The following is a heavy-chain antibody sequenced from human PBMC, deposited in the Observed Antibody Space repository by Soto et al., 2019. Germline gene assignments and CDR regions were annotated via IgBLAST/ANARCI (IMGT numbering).Heavy chain of an antibody. Sequence: QVQLVQSGAEVKKPGASVKVSCKASGYTFTSYGISWVRQAPGQGLEWRGWISAYNGNTNYAQKLPGRVTMTTDTSTSTAYMELRSVRSVDTAVYYCARDYYVILTGYYFEDYWGQGTLVTASS. J-gene: IGHJ4*02. V-gene: IGHV1-18*01. CDR3: ARDYYVILTGYYFEDY. CDR1: GYTFTSYG. CDR2: ISAYNGNT. D-gene: IGHD3-9*01.